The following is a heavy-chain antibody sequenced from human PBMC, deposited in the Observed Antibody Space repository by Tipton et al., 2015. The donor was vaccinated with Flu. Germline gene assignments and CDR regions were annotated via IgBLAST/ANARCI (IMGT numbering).Heavy chain of an antibody. V-gene: IGHV3-66*02. CDR1: GITVSDNY. CDR2: IYSGGSP. J-gene: IGHJ6*02. D-gene: IGHD4-17*01. CDR3: VSVTAVTTFYGMDV. Sequence: SLRLSCAASGITVSDNYVTWVRQAPGKGLEWVSSIYSGGSPYYADSVRGRFSISRDISKNTAFLQMNSLRREDTAMYYCVSVTAVTTFYGMDVWGQGTTVTVSS.